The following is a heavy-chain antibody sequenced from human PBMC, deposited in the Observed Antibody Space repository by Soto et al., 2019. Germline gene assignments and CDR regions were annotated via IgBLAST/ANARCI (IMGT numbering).Heavy chain of an antibody. D-gene: IGHD3-10*01. CDR2: IRGSGGST. V-gene: IGHV3-23*01. CDR1: GFTFSSYA. CDR3: AKSYGSGSSYMVGGALHY. Sequence: EVQLLESGGGLVQPGGSLRLSCAASGFTFSSYAMSWVRQAPGKGLEWVSVIRGSGGSTFYADSVKGRFTISRDNSKNTRYLPMNGLRAEDTAVYYCAKSYGSGSSYMVGGALHYWGQGTLVTVSS. J-gene: IGHJ4*02.